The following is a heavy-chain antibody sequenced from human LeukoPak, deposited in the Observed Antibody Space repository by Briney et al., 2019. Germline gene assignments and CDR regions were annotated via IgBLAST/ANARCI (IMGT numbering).Heavy chain of an antibody. Sequence: PSETLSLTCTVSGGSISSSSYYWGWIRQPPGKGLEWIGSIYYSGSTYYNPSLKSRVTISVDTSKNQFSLKLSSVTAADTAVYYCARQSNVDTAMVTYYYYGMDVWGQGTTVTVPS. CDR2: IYYSGST. D-gene: IGHD5-18*01. CDR1: GGSISSSSYY. J-gene: IGHJ6*02. CDR3: ARQSNVDTAMVTYYYYGMDV. V-gene: IGHV4-39*01.